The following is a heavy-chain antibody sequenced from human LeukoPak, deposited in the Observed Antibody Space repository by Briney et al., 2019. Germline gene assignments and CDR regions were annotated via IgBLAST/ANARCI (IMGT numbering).Heavy chain of an antibody. V-gene: IGHV3-23*01. CDR3: AKNRDGYNFRLDF. CDR2: ISHSGGDT. D-gene: IGHD5-24*01. J-gene: IGHJ4*02. CDR1: GFTFNSSA. Sequence: GGSLRLSCAASGFTFNSSAMGWVRQAPGKGLEWVSSISHSGGDTYYADSVKGRFTISRDNSKNTLYLQMNSLTAEDTAIYYCAKNRDGYNFRLDFWGQGTLVTVSS.